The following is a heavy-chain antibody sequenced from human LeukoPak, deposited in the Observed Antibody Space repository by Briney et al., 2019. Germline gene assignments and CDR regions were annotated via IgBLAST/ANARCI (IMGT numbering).Heavy chain of an antibody. D-gene: IGHD5-12*01. CDR3: ARFAGTTYDAFDY. CDR1: GYSITSGYY. J-gene: IGHJ4*03. V-gene: IGHV4-38-2*02. Sequence: PSDTQSLLCTLSGYSITSGYYWGWIRQPPGKGLEWIANVYHRGTTYYNPSLKSRLTISVDTSKNHFSLRLSSLSAADTAIYYCARFAGTTYDAFDYWGQGTLVTVSS. CDR2: VYHRGTT.